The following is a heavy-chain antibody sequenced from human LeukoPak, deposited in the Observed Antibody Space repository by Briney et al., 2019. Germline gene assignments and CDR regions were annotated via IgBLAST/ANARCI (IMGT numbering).Heavy chain of an antibody. CDR3: ARSVHGTATGTGDDFDI. Sequence: GGSLRLSCAASGFTFSSYSMNWVRQALGKGLEWVSSISSSSSYIYYADSVKGRFTISRDNAKNSLYLQMNSLRAGDTAVYYCARSVHGTATGTGDDFDIWGQGTMVTVSS. CDR1: GFTFSSYS. D-gene: IGHD1-1*01. V-gene: IGHV3-21*01. CDR2: ISSSSSYI. J-gene: IGHJ3*02.